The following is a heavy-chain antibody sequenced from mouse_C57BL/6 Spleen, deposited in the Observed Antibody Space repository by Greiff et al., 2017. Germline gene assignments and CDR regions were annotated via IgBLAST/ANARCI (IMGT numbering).Heavy chain of an antibody. CDR2: ISYDGSN. D-gene: IGHD4-1*01. V-gene: IGHV3-6*01. Sequence: ESGPGLVKPSQSLSLTCSVTGYSITSGYYWNWIRQFPGNKLEWMGYISYDGSNNYNPSLKNRISITRDTSKNQFFLKLNSVTTEDTATYYCARATGRFAYWGQGTLVTVSA. J-gene: IGHJ3*01. CDR1: GYSITSGYY. CDR3: ARATGRFAY.